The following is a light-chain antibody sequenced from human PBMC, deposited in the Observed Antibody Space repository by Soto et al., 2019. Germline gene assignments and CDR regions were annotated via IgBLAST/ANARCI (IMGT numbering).Light chain of an antibody. J-gene: IGKJ4*01. CDR3: QQYGSSPLT. CDR2: GAS. V-gene: IGKV3-20*01. Sequence: EIVLTPSPGTLSLSPGERATLSCRASQSVSSSYLAWYQQKPGQAPRLLIYGASSRATGIPDRFSGSGSGTDFTLTISRLEPEDFAVYYCQQYGSSPLTFGGGNKVEIK. CDR1: QSVSSSY.